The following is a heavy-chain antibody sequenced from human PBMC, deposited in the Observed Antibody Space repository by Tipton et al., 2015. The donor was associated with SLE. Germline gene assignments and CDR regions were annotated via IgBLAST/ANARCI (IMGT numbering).Heavy chain of an antibody. CDR1: GFTFSSYS. V-gene: IGHV3-21*03. Sequence: SLRLSCAASGFTFSSYSMNWVRQAPGKGLEWVSSISSSSSYIYYADSVKGRFTISRDNAKNSLYLQMNSLRAEDTAVYYCARVGGYCSGGSCYSPYYYGMDVWGQGTPVTVSS. CDR3: ARVGGYCSGGSCYSPYYYGMDV. CDR2: ISSSSSYI. D-gene: IGHD2-15*01. J-gene: IGHJ6*02.